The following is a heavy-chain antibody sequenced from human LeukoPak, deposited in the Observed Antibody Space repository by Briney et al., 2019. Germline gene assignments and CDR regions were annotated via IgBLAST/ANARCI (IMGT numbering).Heavy chain of an antibody. J-gene: IGHJ4*02. Sequence: GGSLRLSCAASGFTFSRHGMHWVRQAPGKGLEWVAVISYDGSNKYYADSVKGRFTISRDNSKNTLYLQMNSLRAEDTAVYYCAKDPRGTLSGYFDYWGQGTLVTVSS. D-gene: IGHD3-9*01. CDR1: GFTFSRHG. CDR2: ISYDGSNK. CDR3: AKDPRGTLSGYFDY. V-gene: IGHV3-30*18.